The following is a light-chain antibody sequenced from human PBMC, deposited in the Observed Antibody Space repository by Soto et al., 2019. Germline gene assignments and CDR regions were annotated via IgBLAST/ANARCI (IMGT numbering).Light chain of an antibody. Sequence: EVVLTQSPVTLSLSPGERATLSCRASQSVSSNLAWYQQKPGQAPRLLIYGASTRATGIPARFSGSGSGTDFTLTISSLQSEDFAVYYCQQYNNWPRTFGQGTKVDIK. CDR3: QQYNNWPRT. J-gene: IGKJ1*01. V-gene: IGKV3-15*01. CDR2: GAS. CDR1: QSVSSN.